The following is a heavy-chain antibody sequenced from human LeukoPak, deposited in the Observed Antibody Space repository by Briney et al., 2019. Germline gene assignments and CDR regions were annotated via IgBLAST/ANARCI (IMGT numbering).Heavy chain of an antibody. CDR2: ISAYNGNT. D-gene: IGHD2-15*01. CDR3: AGKDLISNWFDP. CDR1: GYTFTSYG. J-gene: IGHJ5*02. V-gene: IGHV1-18*01. Sequence: ASVKVSCKASGYTFTSYGISWVRQAPGQGLEWMGWISAYNGNTNHAQKLQGRVTMTTDTSTSTAYMELRSLRSDDTAVYYCAGKDLISNWFDPWGQGTLVTVSS.